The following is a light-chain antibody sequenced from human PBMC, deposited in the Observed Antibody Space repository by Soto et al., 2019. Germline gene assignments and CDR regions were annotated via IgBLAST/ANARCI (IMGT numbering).Light chain of an antibody. CDR2: WAS. V-gene: IGKV4-1*01. J-gene: IGKJ2*01. CDR1: QRVFKSSNNKNY. Sequence: DIVMNQSPASLAVSLGERATINCESSQRVFKSSNNKNYLAWYPKKPGQPPKVLIYWASTRESGVPDRFSGSGSGTDFTLTITSLQAEDVAVYYCQQYYSAPYAFGQGTKLEIK. CDR3: QQYYSAPYA.